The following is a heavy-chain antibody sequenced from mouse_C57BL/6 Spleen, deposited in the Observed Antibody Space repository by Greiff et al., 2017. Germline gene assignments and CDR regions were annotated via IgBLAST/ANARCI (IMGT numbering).Heavy chain of an antibody. CDR2: IWTGGGT. J-gene: IGHJ3*01. Sequence: QVQLKESGPGLVAPSQSLSITCTVSGFSLTSYAISWVRQPPGKGLEWLGVIWTGGGTNYNSALKSRLSISKDNSKSQVFLKMNSLQTDDTARYYCARNRAYYDYNVWFAYWGQGTLVTVSA. D-gene: IGHD2-4*01. V-gene: IGHV2-9-1*01. CDR3: ARNRAYYDYNVWFAY. CDR1: GFSLTSYA.